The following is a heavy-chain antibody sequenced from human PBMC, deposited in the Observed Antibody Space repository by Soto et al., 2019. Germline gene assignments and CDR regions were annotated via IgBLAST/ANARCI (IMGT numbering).Heavy chain of an antibody. CDR1: GGSISSGGYY. Sequence: QVQLQESGPGLVKPSQTLSLTCTVSGGSISSGGYYWSWIRQHPGKGLEWIGYIYYSGSTYYNPSLKSRMTIVVDTSKTQFSQKLSSVTAADTAVYYCARGGIAAAAPAGYWGQGTLFTVSS. D-gene: IGHD6-13*01. CDR3: ARGGIAAAAPAGY. CDR2: IYYSGST. V-gene: IGHV4-31*03. J-gene: IGHJ4*02.